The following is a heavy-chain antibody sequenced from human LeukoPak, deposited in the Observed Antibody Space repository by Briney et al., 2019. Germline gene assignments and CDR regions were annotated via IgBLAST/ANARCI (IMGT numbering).Heavy chain of an antibody. Sequence: GGSHRLSCAASGFTFSNAWMSWVRQAPGKGLEWVGRIKSKTDGGTTDYAAPVKGRFTISRDDSKNTLYLQMNSLKTEDTAVYYCTTDFSGSYYATEYWGQGTLVTVSS. CDR3: TTDFSGSYYATEY. J-gene: IGHJ4*02. V-gene: IGHV3-15*01. CDR1: GFTFSNAW. D-gene: IGHD1-26*01. CDR2: IKSKTDGGTT.